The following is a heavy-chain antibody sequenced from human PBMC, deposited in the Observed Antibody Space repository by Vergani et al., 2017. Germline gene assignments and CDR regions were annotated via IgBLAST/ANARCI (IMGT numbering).Heavy chain of an antibody. CDR1: GDSMNTYY. CDR3: ARGALWWLRQIDP. CDR2: IYDSGDT. V-gene: IGHV4-59*01. D-gene: IGHD2-21*01. J-gene: IGHJ5*02. Sequence: QVQLQESGPGLVKPSEILSLTRSVSGDSMNTYYWTWIRQPPGKGLEWIGYIYDSGDTKYNPSLKSRVTMSLDTSKNQFSLHLYSVTAADTAVYYCARGALWWLRQIDPWGQGTLVTVSS.